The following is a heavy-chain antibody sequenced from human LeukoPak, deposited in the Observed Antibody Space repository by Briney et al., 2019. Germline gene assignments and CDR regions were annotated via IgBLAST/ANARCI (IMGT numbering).Heavy chain of an antibody. CDR2: ISAYNGNT. J-gene: IGHJ4*02. V-gene: IGHV1-18*04. D-gene: IGHD2-15*01. Sequence: ASVKVSCKASGYTFTRYGISWERQAPGQGLEWMGWISAYNGNTNYAQKLQGRVTMTTDTSTSTAYMELRSLRSDDTAVYYCARDLGVVVAADYFDYWGQGTLVTVSS. CDR1: GYTFTRYG. CDR3: ARDLGVVVAADYFDY.